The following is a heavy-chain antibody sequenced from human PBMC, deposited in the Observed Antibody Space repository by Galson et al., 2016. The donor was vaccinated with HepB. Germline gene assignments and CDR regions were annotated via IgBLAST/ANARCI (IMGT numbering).Heavy chain of an antibody. CDR2: INPSGGT. CDR1: GYLFTRYY. CDR3: AREPHGRTGDYYYYYGMDV. J-gene: IGHJ6*02. D-gene: IGHD3-10*01. Sequence: SVKVSCKASGYLFTRYYLHWVRQAPGQAPEWMGVINPSGGTNYAQRFQGRVAMTRDTSTSTVYLDLSSLRFEDTALYYCAREPHGRTGDYYYYYGMDVWGQGTTVTVSS. V-gene: IGHV1-46*01.